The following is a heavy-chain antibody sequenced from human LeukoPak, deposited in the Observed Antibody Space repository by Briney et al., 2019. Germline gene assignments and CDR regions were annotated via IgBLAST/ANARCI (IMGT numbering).Heavy chain of an antibody. CDR3: AKALMITFGGVNFDY. CDR2: ISACGGYT. J-gene: IGHJ4*02. CDR1: GFIFSSYT. Sequence: GGSLRLPCAVSGFIFSSYTMTWVPHRPAKGLEFVSSISACGGYTYNTDSEKRRYNVPRDNSNNTLYLQMNTLRAENTDVYYCAKALMITFGGVNFDYWGQGALVTVSS. V-gene: IGHV3-23*01. D-gene: IGHD3-16*01.